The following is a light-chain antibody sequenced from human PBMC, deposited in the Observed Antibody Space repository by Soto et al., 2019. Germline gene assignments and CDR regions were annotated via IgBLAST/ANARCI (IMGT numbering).Light chain of an antibody. CDR2: SNN. Sequence: QSVLTQPPSASGTPGQRVTISFSGSSSNIGSNTVNWYQQLPGTAPKLVIYSNNQRPSGGPDRFSGSKSGTSASLAISGLKSEDEAYYYCVAWDDSMNGYVVFGGGTKVTVL. CDR3: VAWDDSMNGYVV. CDR1: SSNIGSNT. V-gene: IGLV1-44*01. J-gene: IGLJ2*01.